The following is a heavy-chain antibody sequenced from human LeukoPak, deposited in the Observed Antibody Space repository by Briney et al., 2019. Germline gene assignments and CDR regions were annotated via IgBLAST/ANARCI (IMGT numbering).Heavy chain of an antibody. CDR3: ARSTVLRGDYFDY. CDR1: GFTFSSYA. Sequence: PGGSLRLSCAASGFTFSSYAMHWVRQAPGRGLEWVAVISYEGSKKYYADSVKGRFTISRDNSKNTLYLQMNSLRAEDTAVYYCARSTVLRGDYFDYWGQGTLVTVAS. J-gene: IGHJ4*02. D-gene: IGHD3-10*01. V-gene: IGHV3-30-3*01. CDR2: ISYEGSKK.